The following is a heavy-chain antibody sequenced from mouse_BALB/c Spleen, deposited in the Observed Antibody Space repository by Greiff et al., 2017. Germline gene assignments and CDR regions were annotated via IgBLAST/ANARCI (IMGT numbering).Heavy chain of an antibody. Sequence: QVQLQQPGSVLVRPGASVKLSCKASGYTFTSSWMHWAKQRPGQGLEWIGEIDPSDSYTNYNQKFKGKATLTVDKSSSTAYMQLSSLTSEDSAVYYCARSGTTVVGAMDYWGQGTSVTVSS. J-gene: IGHJ4*01. D-gene: IGHD1-1*01. CDR1: GYTFTSSW. V-gene: IGHV1-69*02. CDR3: ARSGTTVVGAMDY. CDR2: IDPSDSYT.